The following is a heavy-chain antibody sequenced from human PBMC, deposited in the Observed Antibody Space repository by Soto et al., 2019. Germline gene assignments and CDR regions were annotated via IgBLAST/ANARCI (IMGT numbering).Heavy chain of an antibody. D-gene: IGHD3-22*01. V-gene: IGHV1-69*01. Sequence: QVQLVQSGAEVKQPGSSVKVSCKASGGTFSSYAISWVRQAPGQGLEWMAGIIPIFGTANYAQKFQGRVKIAADEYTSTAYKERSSLRSEDTAGYYCARVRYYDSSGYFDYWGQGTLVTVSS. J-gene: IGHJ4*02. CDR2: IIPIFGTA. CDR1: GGTFSSYA. CDR3: ARVRYYDSSGYFDY.